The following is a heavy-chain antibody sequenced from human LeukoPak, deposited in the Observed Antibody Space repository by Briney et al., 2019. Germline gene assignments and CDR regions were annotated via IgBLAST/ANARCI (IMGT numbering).Heavy chain of an antibody. D-gene: IGHD6-13*01. CDR3: ARDWSLNGLPADTFDY. V-gene: IGHV1-46*01. Sequence: ASVKVSCKASGCTFTSYYMHWVRQAPGQGLEWMGIINPSGGSTSYAQKFQGRVTMTRDTSTSTVYMELSSLRSEDTAVYYCARDWSLNGLPADTFDYWGQGTLVTVSS. CDR2: INPSGGST. CDR1: GCTFTSYY. J-gene: IGHJ4*02.